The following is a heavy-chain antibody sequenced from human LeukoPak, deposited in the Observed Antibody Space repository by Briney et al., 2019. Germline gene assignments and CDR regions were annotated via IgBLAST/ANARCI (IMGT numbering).Heavy chain of an antibody. CDR3: AKESGSYRGFDY. V-gene: IGHV3-30*18. CDR1: GFTFSNYD. J-gene: IGHJ4*02. Sequence: GGSLRLSCAASGFTFSNYDMHWVRQAPGKGLEWVAVISSDGSRKYYPDSVKGRFTISRDNSKNTLYLQMNSLRAEDTAVYYCAKESGSYRGFDYWGQGTLVTVSS. CDR2: ISSDGSRK. D-gene: IGHD1-26*01.